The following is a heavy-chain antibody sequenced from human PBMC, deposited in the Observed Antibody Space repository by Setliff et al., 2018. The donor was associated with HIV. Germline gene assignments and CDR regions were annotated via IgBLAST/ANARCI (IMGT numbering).Heavy chain of an antibody. CDR1: GDSITSYY. CDR3: ARGTKYSTGWSRGDY. J-gene: IGHJ4*02. CDR2: INHSGSA. V-gene: IGHV4-34*01. Sequence: SETLSLTCTVSGDSITSYYWTWIRQPPGKGLEWIGEINHSGSANYNPSLTTRVTVSVDTSKKQFSLKLNYVTAADPAVYYCARGTKYSTGWSRGDYWGQGTLVTVSS. D-gene: IGHD6-19*01.